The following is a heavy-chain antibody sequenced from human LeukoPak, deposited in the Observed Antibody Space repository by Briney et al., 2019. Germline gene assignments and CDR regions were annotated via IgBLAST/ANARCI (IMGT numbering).Heavy chain of an antibody. CDR2: ITPSDGST. V-gene: IGHV1-46*01. J-gene: IGHJ4*02. CDR3: ARDSYGSDY. CDR1: GYTFSNYH. D-gene: IGHD5-18*01. Sequence: ASVKVSCKASGYTFSNYHVHWVRQAPGQGLEWMGKITPSDGSTTYAQNLQDRVIMTRDTSSSTVYMQLSSLRSEDTAVYYCARDSYGSDYWGQGTLVTVSS.